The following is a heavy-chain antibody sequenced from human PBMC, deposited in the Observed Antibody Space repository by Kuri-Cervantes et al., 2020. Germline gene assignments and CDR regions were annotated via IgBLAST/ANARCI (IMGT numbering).Heavy chain of an antibody. D-gene: IGHD3-9*01. CDR2: ISYDGSNK. CDR3: AAETRGRYFDWLCQSPTYGPLDY. J-gene: IGHJ4*02. V-gene: IGHV3-30-3*01. CDR1: GFTFSSYA. Sequence: GESLKISCAASGFTFSSYAMHWVRQAPGKGLEWVAVISYDGSNKYYADSVKGRFTISRDNSKNTLYLQMNSLRAEDTAVYYCAAETRGRYFDWLCQSPTYGPLDYWGQGTLVTVSS.